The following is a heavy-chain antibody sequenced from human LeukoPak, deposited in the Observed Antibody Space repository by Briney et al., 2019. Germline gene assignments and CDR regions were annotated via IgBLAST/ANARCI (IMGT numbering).Heavy chain of an antibody. J-gene: IGHJ4*02. D-gene: IGHD7-27*01. CDR3: ARDLGSPWAYFDY. V-gene: IGHV1-3*01. CDR1: GYTFTSYA. Sequence: ASVKVSCKASGYTFTSYAMHWVRQAPGQRLEWMGWINAGNGNTKYTQKFQGRVTITRDTSASTAYMELSSLRSEDTAVYYCARDLGSPWAYFDYWGQGTLVTVSS. CDR2: INAGNGNT.